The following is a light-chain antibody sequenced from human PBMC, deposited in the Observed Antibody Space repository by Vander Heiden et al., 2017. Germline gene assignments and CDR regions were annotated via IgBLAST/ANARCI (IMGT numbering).Light chain of an antibody. CDR2: AAS. J-gene: IGKJ2*01. CDR3: QQSYSTPLSYT. Sequence: DMQLTQSLPSVSASVGDRVTITCRASQSINNYLNWYQQRPGKAPKLLMTAASSLETGVPSRFSGSGSGSDFTLTITSLQPEDFATYYCQQSYSTPLSYTFGQGTKLEIK. CDR1: QSINNY. V-gene: IGKV1-39*01.